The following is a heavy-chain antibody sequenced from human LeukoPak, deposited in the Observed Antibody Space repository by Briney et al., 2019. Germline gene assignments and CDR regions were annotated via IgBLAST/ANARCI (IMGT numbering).Heavy chain of an antibody. CDR1: GFTFDHYG. V-gene: IGHV3-33*06. CDR2: VWHDGSSQ. Sequence: GGSLRLSCVASGFTFDHYGMHWVRQAPGKGLEGLAVVWHDGSSQYYADSVKGRFTISRDNSMNTLYLQMNSLRAEDTAVYYCAKDAQRGFDYSNSLESWGQGTLVTVSS. CDR3: AKDAQRGFDYSNSLES. D-gene: IGHD4-11*01. J-gene: IGHJ5*01.